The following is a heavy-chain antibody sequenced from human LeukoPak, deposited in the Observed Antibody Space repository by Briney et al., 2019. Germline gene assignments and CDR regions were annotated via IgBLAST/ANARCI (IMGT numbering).Heavy chain of an antibody. CDR3: ARQGQYCSSTSCYRDLSRFDY. V-gene: IGHV4-39*01. CDR1: GGSISSSSYY. Sequence: TPSETLSLTCTVSGGSISSSSYYWGWIRQPPGKGLEWIGSIYYSGSTYYNPSLKSRVTISVDTSKNQFSLKLSSVTAADTAVYYCARQGQYCSSTSCYRDLSRFDYWGQGTLVTVSS. J-gene: IGHJ4*02. D-gene: IGHD2-2*01. CDR2: IYYSGST.